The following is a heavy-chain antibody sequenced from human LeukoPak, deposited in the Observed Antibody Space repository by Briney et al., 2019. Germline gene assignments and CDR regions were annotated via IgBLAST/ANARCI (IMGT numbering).Heavy chain of an antibody. V-gene: IGHV1-2*02. Sequence: RASVKVSCKASGYTFTGYYMHWVRQAPGQGLEWMGWINPNSGGTNYAQKFQGRVTMTRDTSISTAYMELSRLRSDDTAVYYCARDPSSSIFGVVPRFDYWGQGTLVTVSS. D-gene: IGHD3-3*01. CDR1: GYTFTGYY. CDR3: ARDPSSSIFGVVPRFDY. J-gene: IGHJ4*02. CDR2: INPNSGGT.